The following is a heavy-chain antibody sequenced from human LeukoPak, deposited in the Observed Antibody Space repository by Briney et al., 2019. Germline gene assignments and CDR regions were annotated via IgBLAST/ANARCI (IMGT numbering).Heavy chain of an antibody. J-gene: IGHJ6*03. D-gene: IGHD6-6*01. Sequence: GGSLRLSCAASGFTFSSYSMNWVRQAPGKGLEWVSSISSSSSYIYYADSVKGRFTISRDNAKNSLYLQMNSLRAEDTAVYYCARDVRTKAGRPSETDYYYYMDVWGEGTTVTVSS. CDR3: ARDVRTKAGRPSETDYYYYMDV. CDR1: GFTFSSYS. V-gene: IGHV3-21*01. CDR2: ISSSSSYI.